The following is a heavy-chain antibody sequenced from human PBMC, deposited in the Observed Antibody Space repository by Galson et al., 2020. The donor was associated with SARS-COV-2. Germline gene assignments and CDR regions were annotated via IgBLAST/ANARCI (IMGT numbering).Heavy chain of an antibody. D-gene: IGHD2-2*01. CDR2: IYYSGST. CDR3: ARVHDLLGYCSSNSCYSIDY. Sequence: SETLSLTCTVSGGSISSSSYYWGWIRQPPGKGLEWIGRIYYSGSTYYKPSLKSRVTISVDTSKNQFSLKLSSVTAADTAVYYCARVHDLLGYCSSNSCYSIDYWGQGTLVTVSS. V-gene: IGHV4-39*07. J-gene: IGHJ4*02. CDR1: GGSISSSSYY.